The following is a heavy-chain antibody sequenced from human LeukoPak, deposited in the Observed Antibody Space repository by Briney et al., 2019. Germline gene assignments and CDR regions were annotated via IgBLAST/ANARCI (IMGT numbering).Heavy chain of an antibody. D-gene: IGHD5-18*01. CDR2: INPNSGGT. V-gene: IGHV1-2*02. J-gene: IGHJ5*02. CDR1: GYTFTGYY. Sequence: GASVKVSCKASGYTFTGYYMHWVRQAPGQGLEWMGWINPNSGGTNYAQKFQGRVTMTRDTSISTAYMDLSRLRSDDTAVYYCAREDRSWIQLWLEGFDPWGQGTLVTVSS. CDR3: AREDRSWIQLWLEGFDP.